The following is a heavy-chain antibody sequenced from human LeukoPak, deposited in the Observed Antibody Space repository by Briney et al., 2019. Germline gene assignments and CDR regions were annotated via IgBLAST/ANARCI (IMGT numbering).Heavy chain of an antibody. V-gene: IGHV3-74*01. Sequence: PGGSLRLSCAASGFSFSNYWMHWVRQAPGKGLVWVSRISSDGSDTIYADSVKGRFTMSRDNAKNTLYLQMNSLRAEDTAVYYCAREASSSWHYYYYYGMDVWGQGTTVTVSS. D-gene: IGHD6-13*01. CDR1: GFSFSNYW. CDR2: ISSDGSDT. J-gene: IGHJ6*02. CDR3: AREASSSWHYYYYYGMDV.